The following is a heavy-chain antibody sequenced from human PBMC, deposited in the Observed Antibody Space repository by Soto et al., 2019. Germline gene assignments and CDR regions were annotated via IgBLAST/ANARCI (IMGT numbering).Heavy chain of an antibody. CDR1: GFTFSSFS. CDR2: ITSSSGTI. CDR3: AKSGLLLSSTWYGAFDI. Sequence: GGSLRLSCAASGFTFSSFSMNWLRQAPGKRLEWVSYITSSSGTIYYADSVKGRFTISRDNAKSSLYLQMNSLRVDDTAVYYCAKSGLLLSSTWYGAFDIWGQGTMVTVSS. D-gene: IGHD6-13*01. V-gene: IGHV3-48*01. J-gene: IGHJ3*02.